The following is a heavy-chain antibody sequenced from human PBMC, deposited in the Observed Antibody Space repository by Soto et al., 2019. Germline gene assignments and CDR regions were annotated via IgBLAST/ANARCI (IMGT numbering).Heavy chain of an antibody. Sequence: GGSLRLSCVASGFSFDKYAMAWVRRAPGKGLEWVSHVAAGGGHTYYAESVKGRFTISRDNSKNTLFLQINTLRADDTAIYFCARRTSFLGAFDYWGQGVLVTVS. CDR2: VAAGGGHT. V-gene: IGHV3-23*01. CDR1: GFSFDKYA. J-gene: IGHJ4*02. D-gene: IGHD3-16*02. CDR3: ARRTSFLGAFDY.